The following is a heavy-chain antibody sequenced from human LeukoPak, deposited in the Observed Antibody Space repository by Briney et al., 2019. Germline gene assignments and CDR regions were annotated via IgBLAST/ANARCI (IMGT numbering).Heavy chain of an antibody. CDR2: TYYRSNWYN. J-gene: IGHJ4*02. Sequence: SQTLSLTCAISGDSVSTNSAAWNWIRHSPSRGLEWLGRTYYRSNWYNDYAVSVTSRITITPNTSKNQFSLHLNSATPEDTAVYYCAREHINSFDYWGQGTLVTVSS. V-gene: IGHV6-1*01. CDR1: GDSVSTNSAA. D-gene: IGHD2-21*01. CDR3: AREHINSFDY.